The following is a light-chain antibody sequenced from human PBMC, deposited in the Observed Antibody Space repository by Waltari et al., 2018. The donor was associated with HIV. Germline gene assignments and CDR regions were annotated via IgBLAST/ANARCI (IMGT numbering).Light chain of an antibody. CDR3: QQYYTLRST. J-gene: IGKJ4*01. CDR1: RTVLYNRNY. Sequence: DIVMTQSPDSLAVSLRARATVTCTSSRTVLYNRNYLAWYQQKPGQAPKVLIYWASTRAFRVPDRFSGSGSGTDFSLTISRVQADDVAIYYCQQYYTLRSTFGGGTKIEI. CDR2: WAS. V-gene: IGKV4-1*01.